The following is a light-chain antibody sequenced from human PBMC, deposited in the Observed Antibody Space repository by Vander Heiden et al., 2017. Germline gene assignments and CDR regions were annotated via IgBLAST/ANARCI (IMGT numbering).Light chain of an antibody. CDR3: QQRSNWPTT. J-gene: IGKJ4*01. Sequence: EIVFTQSPATLSLSPGERATLSCRASQSVDSYLAWYQQKPGQAPRLLIYDASNRATGIPARFSGSGSGTDFTLTISSLEPEDIAVYYCQQRSNWPTTFGGGTKVEIK. V-gene: IGKV3-11*01. CDR2: DAS. CDR1: QSVDSY.